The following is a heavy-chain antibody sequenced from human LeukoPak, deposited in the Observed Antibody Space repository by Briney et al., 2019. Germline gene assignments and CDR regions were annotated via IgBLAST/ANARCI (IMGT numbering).Heavy chain of an antibody. D-gene: IGHD6-13*01. CDR1: GGTFSSYA. CDR3: ARPREGDSSWYFDY. V-gene: IGHV1-69*13. Sequence: SVKVSCKASGGTFSSYAISWVRQAPGQGLEWMGGIIPIFGTANYAQKFQGRVTITADESTSTAYMELSSLRSEDTAVYYCARPREGDSSWYFDYRGQGTLVTVSS. CDR2: IIPIFGTA. J-gene: IGHJ4*02.